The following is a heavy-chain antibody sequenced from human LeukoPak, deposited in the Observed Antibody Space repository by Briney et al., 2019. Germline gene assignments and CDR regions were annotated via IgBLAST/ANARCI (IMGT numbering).Heavy chain of an antibody. CDR1: GGSISSSSYY. CDR2: IYYSGST. D-gene: IGHD4-17*01. CDR3: ARRRRTTVTVSYYYYMDV. Sequence: SETLSLTCTVSGGSISSSSYYWGWIRQPPGKGLEWIGSIYYSGSTYYNPSLKSRVTISVDTSKNQFSLKLSSVTAADTAVYYCARRRRTTVTVSYYYYMDVWGKGTTVTVSS. J-gene: IGHJ6*03. V-gene: IGHV4-39*07.